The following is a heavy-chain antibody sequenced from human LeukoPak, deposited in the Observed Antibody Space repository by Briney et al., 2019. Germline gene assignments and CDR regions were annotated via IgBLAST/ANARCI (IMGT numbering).Heavy chain of an antibody. CDR2: MYYSGST. D-gene: IGHD1-26*01. J-gene: IGHJ4*02. V-gene: IGHV4-59*02. CDR3: ARGGRIVGAISWFDY. Sequence: PGGSLRLSCAVSGFTVSSNYMSWIRQSPGKGLEWIGHMYYSGSTNYNPSLKNRVTISVDTSKNQFSLKLNSMTAADTAVYYCARGGRIVGAISWFDYWGQGTLVTVSS. CDR1: GFTVSSNY.